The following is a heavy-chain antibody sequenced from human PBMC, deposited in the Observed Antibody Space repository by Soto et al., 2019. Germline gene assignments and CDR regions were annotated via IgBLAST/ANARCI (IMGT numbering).Heavy chain of an antibody. CDR2: ISSSGSTI. D-gene: IGHD1-26*01. CDR1: GLTFHPYA. Sequence: SLRLSCPPSGLTFHPYATSCVRQAPSKWMEWVSSISSSGSTIYYADAVKGRFTISRDNAKNSLYLQMNSLRAEDTAVYYCARDRLVGATTANAFDIWGQGTMVTVSS. J-gene: IGHJ3*02. V-gene: IGHV3-11*01. CDR3: ARDRLVGATTANAFDI.